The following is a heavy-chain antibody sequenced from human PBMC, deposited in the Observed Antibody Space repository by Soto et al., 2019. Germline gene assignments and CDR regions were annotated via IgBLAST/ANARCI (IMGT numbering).Heavy chain of an antibody. CDR3: ARDRQFNHPRGGMDV. V-gene: IGHV3-23*01. CDR1: GFTFSSYA. J-gene: IGHJ6*02. Sequence: EVQLLESGGGLVRPGGSLRLSCAASGFTFSSYAMNWVRQAPGKGLEWVSAISGTGYNTYYADSLKGRFTISRDNSKNTLSLQMNSLRAEDTAVYYCARDRQFNHPRGGMDVWGQGTTVTVSS. CDR2: ISGTGYNT. D-gene: IGHD3-10*01.